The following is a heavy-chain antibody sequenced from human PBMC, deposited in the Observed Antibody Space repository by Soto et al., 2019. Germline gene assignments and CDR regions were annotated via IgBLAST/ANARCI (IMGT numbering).Heavy chain of an antibody. D-gene: IGHD4-4*01. Sequence: QVQLQESGPGLVKPSQTLSLTCTVSGGSISSEDYYWSWIRQPPGKGLEWIGYIHYTGSTYYNPSLKSRVIMSVDTSKNQFSLKLSSVTAADTAVYFCARDRTTENWFDPWGQGTLVTVSS. J-gene: IGHJ5*02. CDR3: ARDRTTENWFDP. CDR1: GGSISSEDYY. V-gene: IGHV4-30-4*01. CDR2: IHYTGST.